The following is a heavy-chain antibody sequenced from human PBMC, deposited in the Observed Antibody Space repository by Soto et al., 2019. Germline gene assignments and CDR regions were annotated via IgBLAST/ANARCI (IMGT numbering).Heavy chain of an antibody. CDR2: TRNKANSYTT. J-gene: IGHJ4*02. V-gene: IGHV3-72*01. D-gene: IGHD3-10*01. CDR3: VRVRGGGTYHFDY. CDR1: GVTFSDYY. Sequence: EVQLVESGGGLVQPGGSLRLSCAASGVTFSDYYMDWVRQAPGKGLEWVGRTRNKANSYTTEYAASVKGRFTISRDDSKNSLYLQMNSLKTDDTAVYYCVRVRGGGTYHFDYWGQGTLVTVSS.